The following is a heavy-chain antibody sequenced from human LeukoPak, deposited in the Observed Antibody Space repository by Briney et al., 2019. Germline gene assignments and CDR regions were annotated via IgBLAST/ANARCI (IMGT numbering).Heavy chain of an antibody. D-gene: IGHD4-11*01. CDR2: MSGSGGTT. CDR3: AKGPLDYIHGTQYFDS. J-gene: IGHJ4*02. V-gene: IGHV3-23*01. CDR1: GFTFSTYG. Sequence: PGGSLRLSCAAPGFTFSTYGMSWVRQAPGKGPEWVSGMSGSGGTTNYAASVKGRFTISRDYSKNTLFLQMNSLRAEDTAVYYCAKGPLDYIHGTQYFDSWGRGTLVTVSP.